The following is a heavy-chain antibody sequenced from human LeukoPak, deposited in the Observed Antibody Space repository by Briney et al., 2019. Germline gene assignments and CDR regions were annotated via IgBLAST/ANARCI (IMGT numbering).Heavy chain of an antibody. J-gene: IGHJ3*02. V-gene: IGHV1-69*05. Sequence: SVKVSCKASNYTYADYGITWVRQAPGQGLEWMGRIISIFGTANYAQKFQGRVTITTDESTSTAYMELSSLRSEDTAVYYCARDLVGVVVPAAMENDAFDIWGQGTMVTVSS. CDR1: NYTYADYG. CDR3: ARDLVGVVVPAAMENDAFDI. CDR2: IISIFGTA. D-gene: IGHD2-2*01.